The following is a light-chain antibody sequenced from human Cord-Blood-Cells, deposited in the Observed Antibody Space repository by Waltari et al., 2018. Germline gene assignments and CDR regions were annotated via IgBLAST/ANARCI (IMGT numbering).Light chain of an antibody. CDR2: GAS. CDR1: PSVSSSY. Sequence: EIVLTQSPGTLSLSPGERATLSCRASPSVSSSYLAWYQQKRGQAPRLLIYGASSRATGIPDRFSGSGAGTDFTPTISRLEPEDFAVYYCPQYGSSPPMYTFGQGTKLEIK. V-gene: IGKV3-20*01. J-gene: IGKJ2*01. CDR3: PQYGSSPPMYT.